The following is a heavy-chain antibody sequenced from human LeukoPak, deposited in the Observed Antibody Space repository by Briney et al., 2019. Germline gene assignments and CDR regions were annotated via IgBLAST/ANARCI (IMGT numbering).Heavy chain of an antibody. CDR1: GYTFTNYY. CDR2: INPSGGST. J-gene: IGHJ4*02. Sequence: ASVKVSCKASGYTFTNYYMHWVRQAPGQGLEWMGIINPSGGSTSYAQKFQGRVTMTRDTSTSTVYMELSSLRSEDTAVYYCARGEVVPAAIPGFFDYWGQGTLVTVSS. V-gene: IGHV1-46*01. D-gene: IGHD2-2*02. CDR3: ARGEVVPAAIPGFFDY.